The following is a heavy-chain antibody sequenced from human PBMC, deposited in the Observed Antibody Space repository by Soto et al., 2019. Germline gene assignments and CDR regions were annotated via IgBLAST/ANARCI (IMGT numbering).Heavy chain of an antibody. V-gene: IGHV3-53*01. CDR2: IFGGGTT. Sequence: GGSLRLSCAASGFSVSRNYMSWVRQAPGKGLEWVSVIFGGGTTYYADSLKGRFTISRDNSKNTVYLQMDSLRAEDTAVYYCARRAVEAYYYFDYWGQGTLVTVSS. D-gene: IGHD2-21*01. CDR1: GFSVSRNY. J-gene: IGHJ4*02. CDR3: ARRAVEAYYYFDY.